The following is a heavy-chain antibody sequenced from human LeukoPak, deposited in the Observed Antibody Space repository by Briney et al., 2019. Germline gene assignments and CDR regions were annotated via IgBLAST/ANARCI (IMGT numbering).Heavy chain of an antibody. CDR3: ARSPGLWSGHYLDY. CDR2: IYYSGST. D-gene: IGHD3-3*01. J-gene: IGHJ4*02. Sequence: PSETLSLTCTVSGVSISSYYWSWIRQPPGKGLEWVGYIYYSGSTNYNPSLQSRVTISVDTSKNQFSLKLSSVTAADTAVYYCARSPGLWSGHYLDYWGQGTLVTVSS. V-gene: IGHV4-59*08. CDR1: GVSISSYY.